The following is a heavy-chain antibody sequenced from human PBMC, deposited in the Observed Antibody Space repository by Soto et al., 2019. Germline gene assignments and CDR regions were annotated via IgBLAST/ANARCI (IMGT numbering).Heavy chain of an antibody. CDR2: IYYSGST. J-gene: IGHJ4*02. V-gene: IGHV4-31*03. D-gene: IGHD3-3*01. CDR1: GGSISSGGYY. CDR3: ARGGYDFWSGYYTGIEAY. Sequence: QVQLQESGPGLVKPSQTLSLTCTVSGGSISSGGYYWSWIRQHPGKGLEWIGYIYYSGSTYYNPSLKRRVTISVDTSKNQFSLKLSSVTAADTAVYYCARGGYDFWSGYYTGIEAYWGQGTLVTVSS.